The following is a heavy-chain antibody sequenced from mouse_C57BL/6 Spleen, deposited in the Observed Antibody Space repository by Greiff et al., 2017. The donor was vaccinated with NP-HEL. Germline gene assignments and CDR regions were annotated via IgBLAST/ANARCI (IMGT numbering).Heavy chain of an antibody. J-gene: IGHJ1*03. CDR2: ISDGGSYT. D-gene: IGHD1-1*01. CDR1: GFTFSSYA. V-gene: IGHV5-4*03. Sequence: EVMLVESGGGLVKPGGSLKLSCAASGFTFSSYAMSWVRQTPEKRLEWVATISDGGSYTYYPDNVKGRFTISRDNAKNNLYLHMSQLKAEDTAMYDCARVVEDWYFDVWGTGTTVTVAA. CDR3: ARVVEDWYFDV.